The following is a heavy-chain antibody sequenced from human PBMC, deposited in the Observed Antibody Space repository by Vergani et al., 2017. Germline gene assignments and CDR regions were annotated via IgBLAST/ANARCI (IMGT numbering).Heavy chain of an antibody. CDR2: MNPNSGNT. D-gene: IGHD3-3*01. CDR3: AIGLTYYDFWSGYSDYYYYMDV. Sequence: QVQLVQSGAEVKKPGASVKVSCKASGYTFTSYDINWVRQATGQGLEWMGCMNPNSGNTGYAQKFQGRVTMNRNTAISTAYMELSSLRSEDTAVYYCAIGLTYYDFWSGYSDYYYYMDVWGKGTTVTVSS. J-gene: IGHJ6*03. CDR1: GYTFTSYD. V-gene: IGHV1-8*01.